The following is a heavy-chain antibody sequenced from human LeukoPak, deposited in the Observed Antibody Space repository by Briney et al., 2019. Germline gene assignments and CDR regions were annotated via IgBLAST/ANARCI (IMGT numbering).Heavy chain of an antibody. J-gene: IGHJ4*02. CDR1: GFSISSYY. D-gene: IGHD5-24*01. Sequence: SETLSLTCTVSGFSISSYYWNWIRQPAGKGLEWIGRVYTTGSTNYNPSLKSRVTMSVDTSKNQFSLKLSSVTAADTAVYYCARDDNWLIDYWGQGTLVTASS. V-gene: IGHV4-4*07. CDR2: VYTTGST. CDR3: ARDDNWLIDY.